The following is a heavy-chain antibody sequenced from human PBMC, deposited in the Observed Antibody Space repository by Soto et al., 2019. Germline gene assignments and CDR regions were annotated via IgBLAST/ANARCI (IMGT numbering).Heavy chain of an antibody. CDR1: GYTFTSYG. CDR2: ISANNGNT. V-gene: IGHV1-18*01. J-gene: IGHJ6*02. D-gene: IGHD6-13*01. CDR3: ARERSSSWTPNYYYYCMDV. Sequence: QAQLVQSGAEVKKPGASVKVSCKASGYTFTSYGISWVRQAPGQGLEWMGWISANNGNTNYAQKFQGRVTMTTDTTKSTAYMELRSLRSDDTAVYYCARERSSSWTPNYYYYCMDVWGQGTTVTVSS.